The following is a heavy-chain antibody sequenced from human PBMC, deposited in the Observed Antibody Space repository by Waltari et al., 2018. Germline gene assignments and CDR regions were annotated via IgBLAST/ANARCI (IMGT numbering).Heavy chain of an antibody. J-gene: IGHJ5*02. CDR1: GYTFTSYY. CDR2: INPSGGST. V-gene: IGHV1-46*01. CDR3: ARDWNLYCSGGSCYKNWFDP. Sequence: QVQLVQSGAEVKKPGASVKVSCKASGYTFTSYYMHWVRQAPGQGLAWMGIINPSGGSTSYAQKFQGRVTMTRDTSTSTVYMELSSLRSEDTAVYYCARDWNLYCSGGSCYKNWFDPWGQGTLVTVSS. D-gene: IGHD2-15*01.